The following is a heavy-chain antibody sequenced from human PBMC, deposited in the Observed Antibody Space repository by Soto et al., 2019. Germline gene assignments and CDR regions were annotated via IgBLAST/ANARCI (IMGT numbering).Heavy chain of an antibody. CDR3: ARVVCGGDCYSGLGLDY. V-gene: IGHV3-33*01. CDR1: GFTFSSYG. CDR2: IWYDGSNK. J-gene: IGHJ4*02. Sequence: GGSLRLSCAASGFTFSSYGMHWVRQAPGKGLEWVAVIWYDGSNKYYADSVKGRFTISRDNSKNTLYLQMNSLRAEDTAVYYCARVVCGGDCYSGLGLDYWGQGTLVTVSS. D-gene: IGHD2-21*02.